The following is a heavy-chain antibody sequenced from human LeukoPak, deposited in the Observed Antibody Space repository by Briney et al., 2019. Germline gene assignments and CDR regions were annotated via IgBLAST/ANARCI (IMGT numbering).Heavy chain of an antibody. V-gene: IGHV1-18*01. CDR3: ARDHSSSCQLLDY. CDR2: ISAYNGDT. CDR1: GYSFTTYG. J-gene: IGHJ4*02. Sequence: GASVKVSCKTSGYSFTTYGVTWVRQATRQGLEWMGWISAYNGDTNYAQKFQGRFTMTTDTSTSTANMELRSLRSDDTAVYYCARDHSSSCQLLDYWGQGTLLTISS. D-gene: IGHD6-13*01.